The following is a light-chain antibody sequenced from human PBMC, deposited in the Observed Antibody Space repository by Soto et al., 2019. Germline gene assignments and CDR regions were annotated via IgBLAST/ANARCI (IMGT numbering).Light chain of an antibody. CDR2: GAS. J-gene: IGKJ1*01. CDR1: QSVSSSY. V-gene: IGKV3-20*01. Sequence: EIVLTQSPGTLSLSPGERATLSCRASQSVSSSYLACYQQKPGQAPRLLIYGASSRATGIPDRFSGSGSGTDFTLTISRLEPEDFAVYYCQQYGSSTWTFGQGPKVEIK. CDR3: QQYGSSTWT.